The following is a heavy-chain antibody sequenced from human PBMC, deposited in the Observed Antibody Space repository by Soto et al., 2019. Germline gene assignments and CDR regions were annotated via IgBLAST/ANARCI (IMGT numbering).Heavy chain of an antibody. D-gene: IGHD1-1*01. V-gene: IGHV1-24*01. J-gene: IGHJ4*02. CDR1: GYTLTDLA. CDR3: ATRGTRWLQSPFDY. Sequence: QVQVVQSGAEVKKPGASVKVSCKVSGYTLTDLAMHWVRQAPGKGLEWVGGFDPEDGETIYAQKFQGRVTMTEDTSTDTAYRELSSLRSEGTAVYYCATRGTRWLQSPFDYWGQGTLVTVSS. CDR2: FDPEDGET.